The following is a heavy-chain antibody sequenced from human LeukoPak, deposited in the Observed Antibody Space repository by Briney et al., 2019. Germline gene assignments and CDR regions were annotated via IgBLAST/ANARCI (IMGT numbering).Heavy chain of an antibody. CDR1: GFTFSSYS. V-gene: IGHV3-21*01. CDR3: ARDSMIVVVTLFDY. D-gene: IGHD3-22*01. J-gene: IGHJ4*02. Sequence: GGSLRLSCAASGFTFSSYSMNWVRQAPGKGLEWVSSISSSSSYIYYADSVKGRFTISRDNAKNSLYLQMNSLRAEDTAVYYCARDSMIVVVTLFDYWGQGTLVTVSS. CDR2: ISSSSSYI.